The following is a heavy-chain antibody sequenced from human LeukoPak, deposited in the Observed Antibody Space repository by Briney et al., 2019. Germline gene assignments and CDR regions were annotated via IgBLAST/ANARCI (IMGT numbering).Heavy chain of an antibody. J-gene: IGHJ3*02. V-gene: IGHV4-59*01. CDR3: AREEVPHGFDI. Sequence: SETLSLTCTVSGGSISTYYWRWIRQPPGTGLEYIGYIYYSGSTNYNPSLKSRVTMSLDTSKNQFSLKLSSVTAADTAVYYCAREEVPHGFDIWGQGTMVTVCS. CDR1: GGSISTYY. CDR2: IYYSGST.